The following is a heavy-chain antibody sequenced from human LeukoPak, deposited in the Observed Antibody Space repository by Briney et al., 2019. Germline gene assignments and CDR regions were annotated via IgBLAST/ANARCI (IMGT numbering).Heavy chain of an antibody. Sequence: SETLSLTCAVHGGSFSAYYWSWIRQSPEKGLEWIGEINHSGSTNYNPSLKSRVTISVDTSKNQFSLKLSSVTAADTAVYYCARAPFYYYDSSGYYPYNWFDPWGQGTLVTVSS. CDR3: ARAPFYYYDSSGYYPYNWFDP. CDR1: GGSFSAYY. J-gene: IGHJ5*02. CDR2: INHSGST. D-gene: IGHD3-22*01. V-gene: IGHV4-34*01.